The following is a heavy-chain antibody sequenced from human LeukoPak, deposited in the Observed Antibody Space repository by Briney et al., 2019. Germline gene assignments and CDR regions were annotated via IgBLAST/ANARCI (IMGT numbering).Heavy chain of an antibody. CDR1: GFTFSSYD. D-gene: IGHD6-19*01. J-gene: IGHJ5*01. CDR3: ARGQKQWLVGNNWFDP. V-gene: IGHV3-13*01. CDR2: IGTAGDT. Sequence: GGSLRLSCAASGFTFSSYDMHWVRQATGKGLEWVSAIGTAGDTYYPGSVKGRFTISRENAKNSLYLQMNSLRAGDTAVYYCARGQKQWLVGNNWFDPWGKGTTVTVSS.